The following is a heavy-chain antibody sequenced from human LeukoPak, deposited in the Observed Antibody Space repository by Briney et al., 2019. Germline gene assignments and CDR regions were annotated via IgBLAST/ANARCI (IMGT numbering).Heavy chain of an antibody. D-gene: IGHD5-18*01. Sequence: PSETLSLTCTVSGGSISSYYWSWIRQPPGKGLEWIGYIYYSGSTNYNPSLKSRVTISVDTSKNQFFLKLSSVTAADTAVYYCARHYSPTAMVGFDYWGQGTLVTVSS. CDR3: ARHYSPTAMVGFDY. V-gene: IGHV4-59*08. J-gene: IGHJ4*02. CDR2: IYYSGST. CDR1: GGSISSYY.